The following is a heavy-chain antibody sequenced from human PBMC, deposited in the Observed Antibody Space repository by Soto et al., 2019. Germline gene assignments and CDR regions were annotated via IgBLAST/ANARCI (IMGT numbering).Heavy chain of an antibody. D-gene: IGHD3-9*01. CDR3: AHKGPEDWPLDY. V-gene: IGHV2-5*02. Sequence: QITLKESGPTLVRPTQTLTLTCAFSGFSLSTSGVGVGWIRQPPGKALEWLAVIYWDDSKHYSPSLRSRLTLTKDTSKSQVVLTMTNMDPMDTVTYYCAHKGPEDWPLDYWGQGTLVTVSS. CDR2: IYWDDSK. CDR1: GFSLSTSGVG. J-gene: IGHJ4*02.